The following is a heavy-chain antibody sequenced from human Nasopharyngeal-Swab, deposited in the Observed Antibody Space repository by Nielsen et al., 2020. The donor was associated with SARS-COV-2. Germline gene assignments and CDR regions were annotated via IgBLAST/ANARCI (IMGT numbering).Heavy chain of an antibody. CDR1: GFTFSSYD. D-gene: IGHD3-3*01. J-gene: IGHJ4*02. CDR3: ARGRPLGGYYFGYFDY. V-gene: IGHV3-7*01. Sequence: GESLKISCAASGFTFSSYDMHWVRQAPGKGLEWVANIKQDASEMYYVDSVKGRFTISRDNAKSSLFLQMNSLRAEDTAVYFCARGRPLGGYYFGYFDYWGQGTLVTVSS. CDR2: IKQDASEM.